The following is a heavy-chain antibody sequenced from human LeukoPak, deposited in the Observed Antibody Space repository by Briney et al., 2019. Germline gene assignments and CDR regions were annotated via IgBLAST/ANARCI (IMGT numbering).Heavy chain of an antibody. J-gene: IGHJ5*02. CDR2: IYHSGSS. V-gene: IGHV4-59*12. CDR1: GVSMSSYF. CDR3: ARSSSWYREGWFDP. Sequence: SETLSLTCTVSGVSMSSYFWSWIRQPPGKGLEWIGYIYHSGSSHYNPSLKSRVTISVDTSKTQFSLKLSSVTAADTAVYYCARSSSWYREGWFDPWGQGTLVTVSS. D-gene: IGHD6-13*01.